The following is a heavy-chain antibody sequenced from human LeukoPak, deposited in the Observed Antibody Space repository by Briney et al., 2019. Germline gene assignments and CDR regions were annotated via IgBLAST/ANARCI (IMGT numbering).Heavy chain of an antibody. V-gene: IGHV4-38-2*02. CDR1: DYSISSGYGYY. J-gene: IGHJ5*02. D-gene: IGHD3-22*01. CDR2: IYHSGIT. CDR3: AFHHYDSSFDP. Sequence: SSETLSLTCTVSDYSISSGYGYYWGWIRQPPGKGLEWIGNIYHSGITYYNHFNSSLKSRVTISVDTSKNQFSLMVKSVTAADTAVYYCAFHHYDSSFDPWGQGTQVAVSS.